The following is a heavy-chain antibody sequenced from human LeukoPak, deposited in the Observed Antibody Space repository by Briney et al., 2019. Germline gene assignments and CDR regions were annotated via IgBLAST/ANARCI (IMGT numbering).Heavy chain of an antibody. CDR1: GVSISNYY. J-gene: IGHJ6*02. V-gene: IGHV4-59*01. CDR3: ATSLGVYYYYGMDV. Sequence: KPSETLSLTCTVSGVSISNYYWSWIRQPPGKGLEWIGYIYYSGSTNYNPPLKSRVTISADTSKIQFSLKLSPVTAADTAVYYCATSLGVYYYYGMDVWGQGTTVTVSS. CDR2: IYYSGST.